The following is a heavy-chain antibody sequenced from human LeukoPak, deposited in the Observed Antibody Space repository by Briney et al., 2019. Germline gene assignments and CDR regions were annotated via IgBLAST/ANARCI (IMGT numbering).Heavy chain of an antibody. D-gene: IGHD1-26*01. V-gene: IGHV3-48*03. J-gene: IGHJ4*02. Sequence: PGGSLRLSCAASGFTFSSYAMHWVRQAPGKGLEWVSKISSGGGTIYYADSVKGRFTISRDNAKNSLFLQMNSLRAEDTAVYYCLRFLAGVGPDYWGQGTLVTVSS. CDR3: LRFLAGVGPDY. CDR1: GFTFSSYA. CDR2: ISSGGGTI.